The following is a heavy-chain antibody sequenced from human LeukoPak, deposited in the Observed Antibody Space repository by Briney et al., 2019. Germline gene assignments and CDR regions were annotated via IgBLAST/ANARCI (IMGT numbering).Heavy chain of an antibody. V-gene: IGHV3-23*01. CDR3: AKINSSTSCYDY. J-gene: IGHJ4*02. CDR1: GFTFSSYA. CDR2: ISGSGGST. D-gene: IGHD2-2*01. Sequence: GGSLRLSCAASGFTFSSYAMSWVRQAPGKGLEWVSAISGSGGSTYYADSVKGRFTISRDNSKNTLYPQMNSLRAEDTAVYYCAKINSSTSCYDYWGQGTLVTVSS.